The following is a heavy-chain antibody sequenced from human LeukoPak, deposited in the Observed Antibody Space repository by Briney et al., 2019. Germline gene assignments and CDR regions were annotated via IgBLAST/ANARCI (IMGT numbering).Heavy chain of an antibody. J-gene: IGHJ4*02. V-gene: IGHV4-59*08. CDR1: GGSISSYY. Sequence: PSETLSLTCTVSGGSISSYYWSWIRQPPGKGLEWIGYIYYSGITNYNPSLKSRVTISVDTSKNQFSLKLSSVTAADTAVYFCARHPPILKVSGFFDSWGQGTLVTVSS. D-gene: IGHD3-3*01. CDR2: IYYSGIT. CDR3: ARHPPILKVSGFFDS.